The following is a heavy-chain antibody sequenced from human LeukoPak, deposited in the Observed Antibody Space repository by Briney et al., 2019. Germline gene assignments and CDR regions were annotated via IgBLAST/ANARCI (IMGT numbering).Heavy chain of an antibody. D-gene: IGHD5-18*01. CDR2: INHSGST. Sequence: PSETLSLTCAVYGGSFSGYYWSWIRQPPGKELEWIGEINHSGSTNYNPSLKSRVTISVDTSKNQFSLKLSSVTAADTAVYYCARVRIQLWLRAYFDYWGQGTLVTVSS. CDR3: ARVRIQLWLRAYFDY. CDR1: GGSFSGYY. V-gene: IGHV4-34*01. J-gene: IGHJ4*02.